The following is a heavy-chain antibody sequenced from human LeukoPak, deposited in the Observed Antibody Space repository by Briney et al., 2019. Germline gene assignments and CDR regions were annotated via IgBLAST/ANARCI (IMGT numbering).Heavy chain of an antibody. D-gene: IGHD4-17*01. V-gene: IGHV1-8*01. CDR2: MNPNSGNT. CDR1: GYTFTSYD. CDR3: ARGTTAPAHHFDY. J-gene: IGHJ4*02. Sequence: GASVKVSCKASGYTFTSYDINWVRQATGQGLEWMGWMNPNSGNTGYAQKLQGRVTMTTDTSTSTAYMELRSLRSDDTAVYYCARGTTAPAHHFDYWGQGTLVTVSS.